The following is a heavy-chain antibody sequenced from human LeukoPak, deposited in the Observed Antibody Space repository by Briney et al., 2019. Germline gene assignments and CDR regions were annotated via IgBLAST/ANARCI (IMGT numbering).Heavy chain of an antibody. CDR1: GFTFSSFG. CDR3: AKIPEIYSSGWDYFDH. CDR2: IWYIGRDK. J-gene: IGHJ4*02. Sequence: GGSLRLSCAASGFTFSSFGIHWVRQAPGKGLEWVAVIWYIGRDKSYADSVKGRFTISRENSKNTLYLQMSSLRAQDTAVYYCAKIPEIYSSGWDYFDHWGQGTLVTVSS. V-gene: IGHV3-33*06. D-gene: IGHD6-19*01.